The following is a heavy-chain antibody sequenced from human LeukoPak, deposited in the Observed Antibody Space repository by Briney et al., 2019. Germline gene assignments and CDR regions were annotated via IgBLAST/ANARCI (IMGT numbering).Heavy chain of an antibody. CDR2: INPNSGGT. CDR1: GYTFTDFY. CDR3: ARRRDFIDY. J-gene: IGHJ4*02. Sequence: ASVKVSCKASGYTFTDFYIHWVRQAPGQGLEWMGWINPNSGGTLFAEKFQGWVTMTRDTSISTAYMELSGLSSTDTALYYCARRRDFIDYWGQGTLVTVSS. D-gene: IGHD3/OR15-3a*01. V-gene: IGHV1-2*04.